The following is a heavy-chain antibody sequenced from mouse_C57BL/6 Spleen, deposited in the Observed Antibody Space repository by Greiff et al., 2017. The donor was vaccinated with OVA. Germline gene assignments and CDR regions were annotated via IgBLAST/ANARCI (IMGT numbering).Heavy chain of an antibody. Sequence: DVMLVESGGGLVKPGGSLKLSCAASGFTFSSYAMSWVRQTPEKRLEWVATISDGGSYTYYPDNVKGRFTISRDNAKNNLYLQMSHLKSEDTAMYYCARGNWYFEVWGTGTTVTVSS. J-gene: IGHJ1*03. V-gene: IGHV5-4*03. CDR1: GFTFSSYA. CDR2: ISDGGSYT. CDR3: ARGNWYFEV.